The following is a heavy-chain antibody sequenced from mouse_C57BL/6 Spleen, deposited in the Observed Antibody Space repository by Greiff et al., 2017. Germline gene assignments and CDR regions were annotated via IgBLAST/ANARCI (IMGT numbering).Heavy chain of an antibody. J-gene: IGHJ3*01. CDR2: IYPRDGST. Sequence: VQLQQSDAELVKPGASVKISCKVSGYTFTDHTIHWMKQRPEQGLEWIGYIYPRDGSTKYNEKFKGKATLTADKSSSTAYMQLNSLTSEDSAVYFCAREGGYDGYAAWFAYWGQGTLVTVSA. CDR3: AREGGYDGYAAWFAY. D-gene: IGHD2-3*01. CDR1: GYTFTDHT. V-gene: IGHV1-78*01.